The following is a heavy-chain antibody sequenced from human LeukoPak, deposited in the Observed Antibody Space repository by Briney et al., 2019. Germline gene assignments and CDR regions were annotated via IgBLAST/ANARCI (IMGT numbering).Heavy chain of an antibody. CDR2: INSDGSST. D-gene: IGHD3-10*01. Sequence: TGGSLRLSCAASGFTFSSYWMHWVRQAPGKGLVWVSRINSDGSSTSYADSVKGRFTISRDNAKNTLYLQMNSLRAEDTAVYYCARVGAWYSNSGSYWPYDYWGQGTLVTVSS. CDR1: GFTFSSYW. J-gene: IGHJ4*02. CDR3: ARVGAWYSNSGSYWPYDY. V-gene: IGHV3-74*01.